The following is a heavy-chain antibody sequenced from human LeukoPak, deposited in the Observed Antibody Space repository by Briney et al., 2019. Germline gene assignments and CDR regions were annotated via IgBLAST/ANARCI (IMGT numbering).Heavy chain of an antibody. CDR1: GVSISSYY. J-gene: IGHJ4*02. D-gene: IGHD6-6*01. CDR2: LYTSGST. V-gene: IGHV4-4*07. Sequence: SETLSLTCVVSGVSISSYYWSWIRQPAGKGLEWIGRLYTSGSTNYNPSLRTRVTMSVDTSKNHFSLKLTSVTAADTAVYARDVAARQGFDYWGQGTLVTVSS. CDR3: DVAARQGFDY.